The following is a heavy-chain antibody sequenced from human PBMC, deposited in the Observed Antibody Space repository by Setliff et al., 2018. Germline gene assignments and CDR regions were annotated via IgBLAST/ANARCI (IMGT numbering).Heavy chain of an antibody. CDR1: GDSISRSTYY. V-gene: IGHV4-39*01. Sequence: NPSETLSLTCTVSGDSISRSTYYWGWIRQSPGKGLDWIGTVDHSGNTFYNPSLKSRVTISVDTSKNQLSLELASVTAADTAVYYCARRDSTGYYGYSFDFWGQGTLGTVSS. CDR3: ARRDSTGYYGYSFDF. CDR2: VDHSGNT. D-gene: IGHD3-22*01. J-gene: IGHJ4*02.